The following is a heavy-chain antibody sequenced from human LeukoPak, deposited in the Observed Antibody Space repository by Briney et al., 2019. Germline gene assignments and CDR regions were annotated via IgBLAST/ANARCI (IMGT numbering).Heavy chain of an antibody. CDR3: ARPAGTYDYSYGMEV. J-gene: IGHJ6*02. CDR2: ISYDGSDK. CDR1: GFTFSSYG. Sequence: GGSLRLSCAASGFTFSSYGMHWVRQAPGKGLEWVAVISYDGSDKYYADSVKGRFTISRDNSKDTLYLQMNSLRAEDTAVYYCARPAGTYDYSYGMEVWGQGTTVTVSS. D-gene: IGHD6-19*01. V-gene: IGHV3-30-3*01.